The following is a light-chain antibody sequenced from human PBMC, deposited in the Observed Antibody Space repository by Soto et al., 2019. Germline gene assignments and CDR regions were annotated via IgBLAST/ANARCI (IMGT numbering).Light chain of an antibody. CDR1: NTDLGVYGY. J-gene: IGLJ1*01. V-gene: IGLV2-14*01. CDR2: DVN. Sequence: QSALAQPASVSGSFGQSITISCSGPNTDLGVYGYVSWYQHHPGKAPKLLIYDVNNRPSGISDRFSGSKSGDTASLTISGLLPEDEADYFCFSKISGFIYAFGTGTKLTV. CDR3: FSKISGFIYA.